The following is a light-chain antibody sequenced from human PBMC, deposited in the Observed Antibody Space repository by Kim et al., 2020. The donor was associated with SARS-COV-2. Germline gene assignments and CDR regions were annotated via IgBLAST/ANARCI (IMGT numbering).Light chain of an antibody. CDR2: DAI. CDR3: LQHRSFPYT. V-gene: IGKV1-17*01. Sequence: SAAVGDRVNSTCRASQDIRSDLGWFKQKPGKAPKRLIYDAISLESGVPSRFSGSGSGTEFTLTINSMRPEDFTTYYCLQHRSFPYTFGRGTKLEI. CDR1: QDIRSD. J-gene: IGKJ2*01.